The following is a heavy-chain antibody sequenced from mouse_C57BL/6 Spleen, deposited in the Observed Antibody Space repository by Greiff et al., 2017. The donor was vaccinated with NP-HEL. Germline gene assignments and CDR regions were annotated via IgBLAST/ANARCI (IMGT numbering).Heavy chain of an antibody. D-gene: IGHD2-12*01. V-gene: IGHV5-17*01. CDR1: GFTFSDYG. CDR3: ARADSYYGGYFDY. CDR2: ISSGSSTI. J-gene: IGHJ2*01. Sequence: EVKLMESGGGLVKPGGSLKLSCAASGFTFSDYGMHWVRQAPEKGLEWVAYISSGSSTIYYADTVKGRFTISRDNAKNTLFLQMTSLRSEEAAMYYCARADSYYGGYFDYWGQGTTLTVSS.